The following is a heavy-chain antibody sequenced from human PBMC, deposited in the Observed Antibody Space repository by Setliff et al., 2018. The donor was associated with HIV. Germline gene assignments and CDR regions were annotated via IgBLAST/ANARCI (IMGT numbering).Heavy chain of an antibody. CDR2: INHSGST. Sequence: SETLSLTCAVYGGSFSGYYWSWIRQPPGKGLEWIGEINHSGSTNYNPSLKSRVTISVDTSKNQFSLKLSSVTAADTAVYYCARGLTDYMDVWGKGTTVTVSS. D-gene: IGHD2-8*02. J-gene: IGHJ6*03. CDR3: ARGLTDYMDV. CDR1: GGSFSGYY. V-gene: IGHV4-34*01.